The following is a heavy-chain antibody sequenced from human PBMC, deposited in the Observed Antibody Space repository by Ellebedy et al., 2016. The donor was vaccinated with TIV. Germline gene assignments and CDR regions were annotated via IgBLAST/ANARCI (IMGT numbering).Heavy chain of an antibody. D-gene: IGHD6-6*01. CDR2: INHSGST. CDR3: ARGPPTYSSSPHRCYMDV. Sequence: GSLRLXXAVYGGSFSGYYWSWIRQPPGKGLEWIGEINHSGSTHYNPSLKSRITISVDTSKNQFSLKLSSVTAADTAVYYCARGPPTYSSSPHRCYMDVWGKGTTVTVSS. CDR1: GGSFSGYY. J-gene: IGHJ6*03. V-gene: IGHV4-34*01.